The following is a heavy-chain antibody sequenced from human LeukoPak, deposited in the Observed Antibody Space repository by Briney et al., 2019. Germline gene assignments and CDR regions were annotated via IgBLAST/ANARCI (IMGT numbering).Heavy chain of an antibody. D-gene: IGHD4-17*01. CDR3: ARRSVSVTVTTWEGMDV. V-gene: IGHV5-51*01. CDR2: IYPGGSDT. Sequence: GESLKISCKGSGYSFMNYWIAWVRQKPGKGLEWMGIIYPGGSDTRYSPSFQGQVTISVDKSISTAFLQWSSLKASDTAMYYCARRSVSVTVTTWEGMDVWGQGTTVTVSS. CDR1: GYSFMNYW. J-gene: IGHJ6*02.